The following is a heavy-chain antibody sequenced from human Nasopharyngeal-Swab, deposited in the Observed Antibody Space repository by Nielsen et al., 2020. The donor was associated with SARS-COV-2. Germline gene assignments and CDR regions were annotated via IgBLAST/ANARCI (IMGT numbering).Heavy chain of an antibody. D-gene: IGHD5-18*01. Sequence: GESLKISCKGSGYSFTSYWIGWVRQMPGKGLEWMGIIYPGDSDTRYSPSFQGRVTISADKSISTAYLQWSSLKASDTAMYYCARHQVGYSYGSYYYYMDVWGKGTTVTVSS. V-gene: IGHV5-51*01. CDR1: GYSFTSYW. CDR2: IYPGDSDT. CDR3: ARHQVGYSYGSYYYYMDV. J-gene: IGHJ6*03.